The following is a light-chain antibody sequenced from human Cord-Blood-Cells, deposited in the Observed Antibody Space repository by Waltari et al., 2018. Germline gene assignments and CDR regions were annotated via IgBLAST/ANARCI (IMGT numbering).Light chain of an antibody. CDR3: QAWDSSTAIYV. V-gene: IGLV3-1*01. J-gene: IGLJ1*01. Sequence: SYELTQPHSVSVSPGQTASITCSGDKLRDKYACWYQQNPGQSPVLFIYQDSKRPSGIPVLFSGATSGTTGIPTSISSQAIDEADYYCQAWDSSTAIYVFGSGTKVTV. CDR2: QDS. CDR1: KLRDKY.